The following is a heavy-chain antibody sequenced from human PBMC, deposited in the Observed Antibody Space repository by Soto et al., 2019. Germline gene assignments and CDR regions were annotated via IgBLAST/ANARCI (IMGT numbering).Heavy chain of an antibody. CDR3: ARTLYGDNVDY. D-gene: IGHD4-17*01. V-gene: IGHV1-8*02. Sequence: GASVKVSCKASGYTFTSYGISWVRQAPGQGLEWMGWMNPNSGNTGYAQKFQGRVTVTRNTSIGTAYMELSSLRSEDTAVYYCARTLYGDNVDYWGQGTQVTVSS. J-gene: IGHJ4*02. CDR1: GYTFTSYG. CDR2: MNPNSGNT.